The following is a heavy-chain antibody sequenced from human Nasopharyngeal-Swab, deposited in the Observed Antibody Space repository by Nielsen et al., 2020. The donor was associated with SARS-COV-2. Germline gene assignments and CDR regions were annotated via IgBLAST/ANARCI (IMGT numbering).Heavy chain of an antibody. V-gene: IGHV3-48*04. CDR2: ISSSSSTI. Sequence: GESLKISCAASGFTFSSYSMNWVRQAPGKGLEWVSYISSSSSTIYYADSVKGRFTISRDNAKNSLYLQMNSLRAEDTAVYYCARSFTVTTNGYYYYYMDVWGKGTTVTVSS. CDR3: ARSFTVTTNGYYYYYMDV. D-gene: IGHD4-17*01. CDR1: GFTFSSYS. J-gene: IGHJ6*03.